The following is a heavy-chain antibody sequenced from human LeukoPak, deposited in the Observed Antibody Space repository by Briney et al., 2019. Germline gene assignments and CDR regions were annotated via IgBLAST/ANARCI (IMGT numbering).Heavy chain of an antibody. CDR3: ARGRIAAAGTYGY. J-gene: IGHJ4*02. V-gene: IGHV4-34*01. Sequence: SETLSLTCAVYGGSFSGYYWSWIRQPPGKGLEWIGEINQSGSTNYNPSLKSRVTISVDTSKNQFSLKLSSVTAADTAVYYCARGRIAAAGTYGYWGQGTLVTVSS. CDR1: GGSFSGYY. CDR2: INQSGST. D-gene: IGHD6-13*01.